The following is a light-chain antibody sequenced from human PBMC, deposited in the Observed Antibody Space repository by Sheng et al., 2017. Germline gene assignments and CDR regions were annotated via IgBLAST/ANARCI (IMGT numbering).Light chain of an antibody. CDR2: GAS. J-gene: IGKJ3*01. V-gene: IGKV3D-20*02. CDR3: QQRSNWPPFT. CDR1: QSVDSNY. Sequence: EIVLTQFPGTLSLSPGERATLSCRASQSVDSNYLAWYQQKPGQAPRLLIYGASSRATGIPARFSGSGSGTDFTLTISSLEPEDFAVYYCQQRSNWPPFTFGPGTKVDVK.